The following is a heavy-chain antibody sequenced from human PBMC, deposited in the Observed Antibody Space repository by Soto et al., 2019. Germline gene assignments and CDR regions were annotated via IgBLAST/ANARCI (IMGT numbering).Heavy chain of an antibody. J-gene: IGHJ4*02. CDR1: GYSISSSNW. Sequence: QVQLQESGPGLVKPSDTLSLTCAVSGYSISSSNWWGWIRQPPGKGLEWIGDIYYSGTTYYNPSLKSRVTTSVDTSKNQFSLKPTSVTAVDTAVYYCARREIQGPIDYWGQGTLVTVSS. CDR3: ARREIQGPIDY. D-gene: IGHD1-26*01. V-gene: IGHV4-28*01. CDR2: IYYSGTT.